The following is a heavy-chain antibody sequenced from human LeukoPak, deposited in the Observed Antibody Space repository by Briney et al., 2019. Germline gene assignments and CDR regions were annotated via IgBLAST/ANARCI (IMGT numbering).Heavy chain of an antibody. CDR2: FYYSGST. CDR3: ARGLTNYDILTGRPYDAFDI. D-gene: IGHD3-9*01. CDR1: GGSISSYY. V-gene: IGHV4-59*01. Sequence: SETLSLTCTVSGGSISSYYWSWIRQPPGKGLEWIGYFYYSGSTNYNPSLKSRVTISVDTSKNQFSLKLSSVTAADTAVYYCARGLTNYDILTGRPYDAFDIWGQGTMVTVSS. J-gene: IGHJ3*02.